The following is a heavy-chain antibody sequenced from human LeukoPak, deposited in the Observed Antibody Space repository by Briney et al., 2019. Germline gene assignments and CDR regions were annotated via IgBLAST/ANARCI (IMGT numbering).Heavy chain of an antibody. V-gene: IGHV3-53*01. CDR1: EFSVSSNY. D-gene: IGHD2-8*01. CDR2: IYTEGNT. J-gene: IGHJ3*02. CDR3: ARDLSGYCTSGPCYAFDI. Sequence: GGSLRLSCAASEFSVSSNYMNWVRQAAGKGLEWVSVIYTEGNTCYADSVKGRFTISRDKSKNTMYLQMNSLRAEDTALYYCARDLSGYCTSGPCYAFDIWGQGTMVTVSS.